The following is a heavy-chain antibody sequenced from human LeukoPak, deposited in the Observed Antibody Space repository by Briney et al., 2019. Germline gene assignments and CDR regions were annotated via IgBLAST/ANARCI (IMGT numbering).Heavy chain of an antibody. CDR3: ARGGADAYDVCLLEV. D-gene: IGHD2-8*01. Sequence: PSETLSLTCSVSGGSMNTYYWSWIRQPAGAGLEWIGRIYSSGGTYYNPSLKSRVTVSIDTSRNQFSLNLSSVTAADTAVYYCARGGADAYDVCLLEVRGTGTTVTVSS. CDR2: IYSSGGT. CDR1: GGSMNTYY. J-gene: IGHJ6*04. V-gene: IGHV4-4*07.